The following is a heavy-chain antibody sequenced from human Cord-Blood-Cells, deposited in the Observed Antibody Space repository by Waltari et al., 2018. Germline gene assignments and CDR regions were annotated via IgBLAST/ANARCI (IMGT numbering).Heavy chain of an antibody. CDR2: IYHSGST. Sequence: QVQLQESGPGLVKPSETLSLTCAVSGYSISSGYYWGWIRQPPGKGLEWIGSIYHSGSTYYNPSLKSRVTISVDTSKTQFSLKLSSVTAADTAVYYCARTDGEWELFYYYYGMDVWGQGTTVTVSS. J-gene: IGHJ6*02. CDR1: GYSISSGYY. CDR3: ARTDGEWELFYYYYGMDV. V-gene: IGHV4-38-2*01. D-gene: IGHD1-26*01.